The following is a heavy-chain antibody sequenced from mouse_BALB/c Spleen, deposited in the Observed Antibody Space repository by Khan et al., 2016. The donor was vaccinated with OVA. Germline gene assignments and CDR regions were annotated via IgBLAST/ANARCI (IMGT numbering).Heavy chain of an antibody. D-gene: IGHD1-1*01. CDR3: TRPMYYYDAMDY. CDR1: GFNIKDTY. V-gene: IGHV14-3*02. CDR2: IDPANGNT. J-gene: IGHJ4*01. Sequence: VQLKESGAEVVKPGASVKLSCTASGFNIKDTYIHWVKQRPEQGLEWIGRIDPANGNTKYDPKFQGKATITADTSSNTAYLQLSSLTSEDTAVYYCTRPMYYYDAMDYWGQGTSVTVSS.